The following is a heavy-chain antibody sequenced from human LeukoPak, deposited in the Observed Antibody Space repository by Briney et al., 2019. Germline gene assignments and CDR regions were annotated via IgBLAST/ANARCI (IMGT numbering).Heavy chain of an antibody. Sequence: SETLPLTCAVYGGSFSGYYWSWIRQPPGKGLEWIGEINHSGSTNYNPSLKSRVTISVDTSKNQFSLKLSSVTAADTAVYYCARGNGVLWFGEFPLYYFDYWGQGTLVTVSS. D-gene: IGHD3-10*01. V-gene: IGHV4-34*01. CDR2: INHSGST. J-gene: IGHJ4*02. CDR3: ARGNGVLWFGEFPLYYFDY. CDR1: GGSFSGYY.